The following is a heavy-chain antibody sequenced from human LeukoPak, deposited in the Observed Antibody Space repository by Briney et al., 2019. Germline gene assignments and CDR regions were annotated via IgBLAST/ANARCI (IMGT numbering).Heavy chain of an antibody. CDR3: AKGSPQFDF. J-gene: IGHJ4*02. D-gene: IGHD1-26*01. CDR1: GFTFSSYG. CDR2: ISSDGSNA. V-gene: IGHV3-30*18. Sequence: GGSLRLSCAASGFTFSSYGMRWVRQAPGKGLEWVAVISSDGSNADYADSVKGRFTISRGNSKSTLYLQMNSLRAEDTAVYYCAKGSPQFDFWGQGTLVTVSS.